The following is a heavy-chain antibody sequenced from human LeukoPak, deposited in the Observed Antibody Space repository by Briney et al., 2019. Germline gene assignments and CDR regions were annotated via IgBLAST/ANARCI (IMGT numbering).Heavy chain of an antibody. J-gene: IGHJ4*02. CDR1: GFTFSDYY. Sequence: GGSLRLSCAASGFTFSDYYMSWIRQAPGKGLEWVSYISSSGSTIYHADSVKGRFTISRDNAKNSLYLQMNSLRAEDTAVYYCARDVRSSPYDYIWGSYRYTTYYFDYWGQGTLVTVSS. V-gene: IGHV3-11*01. CDR3: ARDVRSSPYDYIWGSYRYTTYYFDY. D-gene: IGHD3-16*02. CDR2: ISSSGSTI.